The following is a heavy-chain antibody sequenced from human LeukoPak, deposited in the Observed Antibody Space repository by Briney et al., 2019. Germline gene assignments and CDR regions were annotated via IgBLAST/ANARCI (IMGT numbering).Heavy chain of an antibody. D-gene: IGHD3-10*01. CDR3: ASPVFGGLATRGAFDY. CDR2: IYSGGST. Sequence: PGGSLRLSCAASGFTVSSNYMSWVRQAPGKGLEGVSVIYSGGSTYYADSVKGRFTISRDNSKNTLYLQMHSLRADDTAVYYCASPVFGGLATRGAFDYWGQGTLVTVSS. CDR1: GFTVSSNY. V-gene: IGHV3-53*01. J-gene: IGHJ4*02.